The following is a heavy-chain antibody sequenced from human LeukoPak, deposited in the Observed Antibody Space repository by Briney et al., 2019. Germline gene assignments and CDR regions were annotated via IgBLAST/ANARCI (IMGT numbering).Heavy chain of an antibody. Sequence: GGSLRLSCAASGFIFSQYSINWVRQAPGKGLEWVSHIRSTSDTFYADSVKGRFTISRDNARNSLYLQMNSLRAEDTAMYYCARDAGNSGYGCDLWGQGTLVTVSP. CDR3: ARDAGNSGYGCDL. D-gene: IGHD5-12*01. J-gene: IGHJ5*02. V-gene: IGHV3-48*01. CDR1: GFIFSQYS. CDR2: IRSTSDT.